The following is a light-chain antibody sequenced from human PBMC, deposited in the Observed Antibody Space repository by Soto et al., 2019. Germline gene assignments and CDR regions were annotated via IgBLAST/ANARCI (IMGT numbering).Light chain of an antibody. J-gene: IGLJ2*01. V-gene: IGLV2-23*02. Sequence: SALTQPASVSGSPGQSITISCTGTSSDVGSYNLVSWYQQRPGKAPKLMIYEVSKRPSGVSNRFSGSKSGNTASLTISGLQAEDEADYYCCSYAGSSTYVVFGGGTKLTVL. CDR2: EVS. CDR1: SSDVGSYNL. CDR3: CSYAGSSTYVV.